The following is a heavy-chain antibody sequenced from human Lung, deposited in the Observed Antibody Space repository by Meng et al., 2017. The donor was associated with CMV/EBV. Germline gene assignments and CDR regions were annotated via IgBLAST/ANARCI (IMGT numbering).Heavy chain of an antibody. Sequence: GESLKISCVASGLTFSSHPMTWVRQAPGKGLEWVSSISGSGGSTYSADSVQGRFTISRDNSKNTLYLQMSALRDEDTALYYCARGGPVAGKNWFDRWGKGTLVTVSS. V-gene: IGHV3-23*01. CDR1: GLTFSSHP. J-gene: IGHJ5*02. CDR2: ISGSGGST. D-gene: IGHD6-19*01. CDR3: ARGGPVAGKNWFDR.